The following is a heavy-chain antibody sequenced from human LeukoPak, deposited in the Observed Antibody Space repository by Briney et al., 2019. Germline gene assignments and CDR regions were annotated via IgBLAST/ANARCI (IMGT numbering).Heavy chain of an antibody. Sequence: PSETLSLTCTVSGGSISSSSYFWGWIRQPPGKGLEWIGSIYYSGSTYYNPSLQSRVTISVDTSKNQFSLKLTSVTAADTAVYYCARRDSSGWYAEYFQHWGQGTLVTVSS. J-gene: IGHJ1*01. D-gene: IGHD6-19*01. CDR3: ARRDSSGWYAEYFQH. CDR1: GGSISSSSYF. V-gene: IGHV4-39*07. CDR2: IYYSGST.